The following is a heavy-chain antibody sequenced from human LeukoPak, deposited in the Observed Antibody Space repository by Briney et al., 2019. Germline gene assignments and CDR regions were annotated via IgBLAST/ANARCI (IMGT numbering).Heavy chain of an antibody. D-gene: IGHD6-13*01. CDR3: ARVSHYSSSWYLLQFDY. J-gene: IGHJ4*02. Sequence: PGRSLRLSCAASGFTFSSYAMHWGRQAPGKGLEWVAVISYDGSNKYYADSVKGRFTISRDNSKNALYLQMNSLRAEDTAVYYCARVSHYSSSWYLLQFDYWGQGTLVTVSS. V-gene: IGHV3-30*04. CDR1: GFTFSSYA. CDR2: ISYDGSNK.